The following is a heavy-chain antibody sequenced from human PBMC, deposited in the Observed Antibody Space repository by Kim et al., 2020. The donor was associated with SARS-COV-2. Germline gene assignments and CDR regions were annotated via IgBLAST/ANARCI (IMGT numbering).Heavy chain of an antibody. D-gene: IGHD4-17*01. J-gene: IGHJ4*02. CDR1: GDTFSNFP. CDR3: ARAVISGMATVTLHFDF. V-gene: IGHV1-69*13. CDR2: IIPIFGTV. Sequence: SVKVSCKASGDTFSNFPITWVRQAPGQGLEWMGGIIPIFGTVNYAQNFQGRLTITADESTSTASMELNSLTSDDTAVYYCARAVISGMATVTLHFDFWGQGTLVTVSS.